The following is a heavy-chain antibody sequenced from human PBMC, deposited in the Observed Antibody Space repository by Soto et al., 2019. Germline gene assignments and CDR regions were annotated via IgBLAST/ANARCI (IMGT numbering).Heavy chain of an antibody. CDR3: AKDVYYDRSGYYSY. J-gene: IGHJ4*02. CDR2: ISGSGGST. V-gene: IGHV3-23*01. Sequence: GGSLRLSCAASGFTFSSYAMSWVRQAPGKGLEWVSGISGSGGSTYYVDSVKGRFTISRDNPKDTLYLQMNSLRVEDTAVYYCAKDVYYDRSGYYSYWGQGTLVTVSS. CDR1: GFTFSSYA. D-gene: IGHD3-22*01.